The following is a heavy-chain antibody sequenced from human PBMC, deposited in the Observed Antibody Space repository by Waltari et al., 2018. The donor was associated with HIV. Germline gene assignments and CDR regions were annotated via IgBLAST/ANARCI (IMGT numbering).Heavy chain of an antibody. D-gene: IGHD1-26*01. CDR3: ARDGEVGATLLPYNWFDP. CDR2: IYHSGST. J-gene: IGHJ5*02. CDR1: GYSISSGYY. Sequence: QVQLQESGPGLVKPSETLSLTCTVSGYSISSGYYWGWIRQPPGKGLEWIGSIYHSGSTDNNPSLKSRVTISVDTSKNQFSLKLSSVTAADTAVYYCARDGEVGATLLPYNWFDPWGQGTLVTVSS. V-gene: IGHV4-38-2*02.